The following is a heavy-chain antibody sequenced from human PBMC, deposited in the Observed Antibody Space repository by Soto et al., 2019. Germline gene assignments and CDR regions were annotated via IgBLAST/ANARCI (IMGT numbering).Heavy chain of an antibody. D-gene: IGHD4-17*01. CDR2: LGKTGA. J-gene: IGHJ4*02. CDR1: GFTFSRHA. V-gene: IGHV3-23*01. CDR3: VKNRLYTDYAFDY. Sequence: EVQLLESGGDLVQPGGSLRLSCAASGFTFSRHAMSWVRQSPVKGLELVASLGKTGAYYADSVKGRFSISRDTSKSTLFLQLNNVRADDSAIYYCVKNRLYTDYAFDYWGQGTLVTVSS.